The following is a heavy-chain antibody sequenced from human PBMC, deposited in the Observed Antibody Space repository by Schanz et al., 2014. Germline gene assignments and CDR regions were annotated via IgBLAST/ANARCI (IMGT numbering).Heavy chain of an antibody. J-gene: IGHJ4*02. D-gene: IGHD3-10*01. CDR1: GFPFSMAW. Sequence: EVQLVESGGGLVKPGGSLRLSCAASGFPFSMAWMTWVRQAPGKGLEWVANIKEDGSEKYYVDSVKGRFTISRDNAKNSLYLQMNSLRAEDTAVYYCTTMVRRSTGFDYWGQGTLVTVSS. CDR3: TTMVRRSTGFDY. CDR2: IKEDGSEK. V-gene: IGHV3-7*01.